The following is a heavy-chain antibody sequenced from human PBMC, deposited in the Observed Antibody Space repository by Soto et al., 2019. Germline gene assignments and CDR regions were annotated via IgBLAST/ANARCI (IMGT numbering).Heavy chain of an antibody. Sequence: QVQLVESGGGVVQPGRSLRLSCAASGFTFSSYAMHWVRQAPGKGLEWVAFISYDGSNKYYADSVKGRFTISRDNSKNTLYLQMNSLRAEDTAVYYCARERTSYYYVMDVWGQGTTVTVP. CDR1: GFTFSSYA. CDR3: ARERTSYYYVMDV. V-gene: IGHV3-30-3*01. CDR2: ISYDGSNK. J-gene: IGHJ6*02.